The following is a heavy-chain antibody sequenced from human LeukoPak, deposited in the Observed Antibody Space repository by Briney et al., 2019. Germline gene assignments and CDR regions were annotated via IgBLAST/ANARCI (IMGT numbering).Heavy chain of an antibody. CDR2: IKQDGSEK. CDR1: GFTFSNYW. Sequence: GGSLRLSCAASGFTFSNYWMTWVRQAPGKGLEWVANIKQDGSEKYYVDSVKGRFTISRDNAKNTLYLQMNSLRAEDTAVYYCAKDSGDIYYYYYMDVWGKGTTVTVSS. D-gene: IGHD1-1*01. V-gene: IGHV3-7*01. CDR3: AKDSGDIYYYYYMDV. J-gene: IGHJ6*03.